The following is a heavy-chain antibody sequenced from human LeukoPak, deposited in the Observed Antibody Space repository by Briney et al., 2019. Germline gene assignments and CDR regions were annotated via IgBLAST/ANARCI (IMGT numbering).Heavy chain of an antibody. CDR3: AREGTAEQQLAFDAFDI. Sequence: SETLSLTCTVSDYSISSGYGYYWGWIRQPPGKGLEWIGNIYHSGITYYNHFNSSLKSRVTISIDTSKNQFSLKLSSVTAADTAVYYCAREGTAEQQLAFDAFDIWGQGTMVTVSS. V-gene: IGHV4-38-2*02. CDR1: DYSISSGYGYY. CDR2: IYHSGIT. D-gene: IGHD6-13*01. J-gene: IGHJ3*02.